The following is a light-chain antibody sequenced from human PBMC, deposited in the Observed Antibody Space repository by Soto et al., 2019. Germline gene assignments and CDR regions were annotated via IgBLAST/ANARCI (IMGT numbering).Light chain of an antibody. CDR1: QSISSY. V-gene: IGKV1-39*01. CDR2: AAY. Sequence: DLQMTQSPSSLSSSLGDRVSITWRGSQSISSYLNWYQQKPGKAPKLLIYAAYSLQSGVPSRFSGSGSETDFTLTISSLQPEDFATYYCQQYNSYSPRTFGQGTKVDIK. CDR3: QQYNSYSPRT. J-gene: IGKJ1*01.